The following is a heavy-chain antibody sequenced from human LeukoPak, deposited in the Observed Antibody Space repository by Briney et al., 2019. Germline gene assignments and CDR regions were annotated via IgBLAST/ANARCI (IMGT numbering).Heavy chain of an antibody. J-gene: IGHJ6*03. CDR1: GFTFDDYA. V-gene: IGHV3-9*01. CDR3: AKDGSSSWNYMDV. CDR2: ISWNSGSI. D-gene: IGHD6-13*01. Sequence: GGSLRLSCAASGFTFDDYAMHWVRQAPGKGLEWVSGISWNSGSIGYADSVKGRFTISRDNVKNSLYLQMNSLRAEDTALYYCAKDGSSSWNYMDVWGKGTTVTISS.